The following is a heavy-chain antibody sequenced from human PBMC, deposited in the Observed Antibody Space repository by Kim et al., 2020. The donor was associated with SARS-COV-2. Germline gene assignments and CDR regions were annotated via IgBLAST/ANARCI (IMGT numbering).Heavy chain of an antibody. D-gene: IGHD4-17*01. V-gene: IGHV4-59*01. CDR3: AREGRGLGDYSPWYNWFDP. J-gene: IGHJ5*02. Sequence: IRVTISVDTSKNQFSLKLSSVTAADTAVYYCAREGRGLGDYSPWYNWFDPWGQGTLVTVSS.